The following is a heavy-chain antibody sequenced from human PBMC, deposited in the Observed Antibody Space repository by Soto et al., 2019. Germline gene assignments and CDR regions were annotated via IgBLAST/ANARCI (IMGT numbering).Heavy chain of an antibody. CDR1: GFTFSNDG. J-gene: IGHJ4*02. V-gene: IGHV3-30*18. CDR3: AKEGPITNWYFDY. D-gene: IGHD1-1*01. CDR2: ISYDGKVE. Sequence: QVQLVESGGGVVQPGRSLRLSCAASGFTFSNDGMHWVRQAPGKGLEWVTVISYDGKVEYYADSVKGRFTISRDNSKNTLYLQMNSLRTEDTAMYYCAKEGPITNWYFDYWGQGTLVTVSS.